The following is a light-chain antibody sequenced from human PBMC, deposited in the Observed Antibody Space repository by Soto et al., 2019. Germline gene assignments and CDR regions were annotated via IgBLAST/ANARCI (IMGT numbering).Light chain of an antibody. Sequence: QSALTHPASVSGSPGQSITISCTGTSSDVGAYNFVSWYQQHPGKAPKLMIYDVSNRPSGVSNRISGSKSGNTASLTISGLQAEDEADYYCTSHTSSGSLVFGTGTKLTVL. CDR3: TSHTSSGSLV. J-gene: IGLJ1*01. CDR2: DVS. V-gene: IGLV2-14*03. CDR1: SSDVGAYNF.